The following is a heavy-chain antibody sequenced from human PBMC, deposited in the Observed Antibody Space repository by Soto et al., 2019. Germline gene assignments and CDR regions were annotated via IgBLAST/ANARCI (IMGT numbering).Heavy chain of an antibody. J-gene: IGHJ6*02. D-gene: IGHD2-8*01. V-gene: IGHV3-43D*04. CDR2: ISWDGGST. CDR1: GFTFDDYA. Sequence: GGSLRLSCAASGFTFDDYAMHWARQAPGKGLEWVSLISWDGGSTYYADSVKGRFTISRDNSKNSLYLQMNSLRAEDTALYYCAKDQSPGVHYYGMDVWGQGTTVTVSS. CDR3: AKDQSPGVHYYGMDV.